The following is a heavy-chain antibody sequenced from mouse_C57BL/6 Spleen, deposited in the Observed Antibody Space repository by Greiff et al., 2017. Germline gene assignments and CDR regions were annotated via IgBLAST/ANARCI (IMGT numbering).Heavy chain of an antibody. D-gene: IGHD2-5*01. CDR2: INPYNGDT. V-gene: IGHV1-20*01. Sequence: VQLKQSGPELVKPGDSVKISCKASGYSFTGYFMNWVMQSHGKSLEWIGRINPYNGDTFYNQKFKGKATLTVDKSSITAHMELRSLTSEDSAVYYGARGPSYSNYDDYAMDYWGQGTSVTVSS. CDR1: GYSFTGYF. J-gene: IGHJ4*01. CDR3: ARGPSYSNYDDYAMDY.